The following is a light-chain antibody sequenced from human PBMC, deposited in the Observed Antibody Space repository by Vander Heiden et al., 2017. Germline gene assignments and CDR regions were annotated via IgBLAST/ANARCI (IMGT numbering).Light chain of an antibody. J-gene: IGLJ2*01. CDR2: GNS. CDR1: SPNIGAGYD. V-gene: IGLV1-40*01. Sequence: QSVLTQPPSVSGAPGQRFTISCTGSSPNIGAGYDVHGYQQLPATAPKLLIYGNSNRPSGVPDRFSGSKSGTSASLAITGLQAEDEADDYCQSYDSSLSGPVVFGGGTKLTVL. CDR3: QSYDSSLSGPVV.